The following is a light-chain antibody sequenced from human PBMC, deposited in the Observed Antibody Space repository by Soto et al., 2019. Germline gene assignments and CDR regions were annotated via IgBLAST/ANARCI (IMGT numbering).Light chain of an antibody. J-gene: IGLJ1*01. CDR2: STN. Sequence: QAVVTQEPAVSVSPGGTVTLTCGSRSAPLSTTYYPAWCQQAPGQPPRTLIYSTNTRSSGVPDRFSGSIRGNKAALTITGAQADDEAYYYCLLYMGNGIYLFGPGTKLTVL. CDR3: LLYMGNGIYL. CDR1: SAPLSTTYY. V-gene: IGLV8-61*01.